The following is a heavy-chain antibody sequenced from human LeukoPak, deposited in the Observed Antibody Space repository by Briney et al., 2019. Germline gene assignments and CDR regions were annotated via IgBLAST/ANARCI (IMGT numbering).Heavy chain of an antibody. CDR1: GGSFDDYH. CDR2: INDSGSP. D-gene: IGHD3-16*01. Sequence: SETLSLTCEVNGGSFDDYHWTWIRQSPGKGLEWIGEINDSGSPLYSPSLRSRLTISVDTSKNQFSMTLTSVTVADTAVYYCARGPHPHWPLGQFWGQGSRVTVSS. CDR3: ARGPHPHWPLGQF. V-gene: IGHV4-34*01. J-gene: IGHJ4*02.